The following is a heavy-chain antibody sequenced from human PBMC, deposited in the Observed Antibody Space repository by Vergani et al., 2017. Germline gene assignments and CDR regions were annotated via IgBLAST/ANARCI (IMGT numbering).Heavy chain of an antibody. Sequence: QVQLQESGPGLVKPSETLSLTCTVSDSSISSNYYWGWIRQPPGKGLEWIGSMHHSGGTYYNPSLKSRVSISLDTSNNQFSLRMTSLTAADTAIYYCARDRDLYCRSTTSCHNWFDPWGKGSLVTVSS. CDR1: DSSISSNYY. D-gene: IGHD2/OR15-2a*01. CDR2: MHHSGGT. J-gene: IGHJ5*02. V-gene: IGHV4-38-2*02. CDR3: ARDRDLYCRSTTSCHNWFDP.